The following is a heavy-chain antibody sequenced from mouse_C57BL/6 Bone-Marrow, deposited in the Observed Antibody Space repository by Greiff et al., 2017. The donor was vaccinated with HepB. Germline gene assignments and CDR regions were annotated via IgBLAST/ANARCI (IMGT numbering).Heavy chain of an antibody. CDR2: IDPETGGT. CDR1: GYTFTDYE. V-gene: IGHV1-15*01. J-gene: IGHJ3*01. CDR3: TRRDYYGSSYDRWFAY. D-gene: IGHD1-1*01. Sequence: QVQLQQSGAELVRPGASVTLSCKASGYTFTDYEMHWVKQTPVHGLEWIGAIDPETGGTAYNQKFKGKAILTADKSSSTAYMELRSLTSEDSAVYYCTRRDYYGSSYDRWFAYWGQGTLVTVSA.